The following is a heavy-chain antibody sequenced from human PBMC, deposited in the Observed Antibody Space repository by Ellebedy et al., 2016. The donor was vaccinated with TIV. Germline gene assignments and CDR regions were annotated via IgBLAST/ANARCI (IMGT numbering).Heavy chain of an antibody. CDR2: TRQDGSEK. V-gene: IGHV3-7*03. Sequence: PGGSLRLSCAASGFTFTNYWMSWVRQAPGKGLEWVANTRQDGSEKYYVDSVKGRFTISRDNAKNLLYLQMSSLRAEDTAVYYCARALSAPKARAAETPYSDAYDIWGHGTLVTVSS. CDR1: GFTFTNYW. J-gene: IGHJ3*02. D-gene: IGHD4-23*01. CDR3: ARALSAPKARAAETPYSDAYDI.